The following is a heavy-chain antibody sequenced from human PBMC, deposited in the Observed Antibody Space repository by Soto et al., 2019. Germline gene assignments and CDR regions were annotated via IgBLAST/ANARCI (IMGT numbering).Heavy chain of an antibody. Sequence: QVQLVESGGGLVKPGGSLRLSCAASGFTFSDYYMSWIRQAPGKGLEWVSYISSSSSYTNYADSVKGRFTISRDNATNSLYRQMNSLRAEDTAGYYCARGDPPLWFGEGGQGTTVTVSS. V-gene: IGHV3-11*05. D-gene: IGHD3-10*01. CDR1: GFTFSDYY. CDR3: ARGDPPLWFGE. CDR2: ISSSSSYT. J-gene: IGHJ6*02.